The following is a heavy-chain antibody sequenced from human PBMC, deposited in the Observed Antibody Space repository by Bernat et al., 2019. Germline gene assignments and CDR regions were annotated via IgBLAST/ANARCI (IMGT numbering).Heavy chain of an antibody. CDR1: GFTFSSYA. CDR3: ARGLGPSFYIMDV. Sequence: QVQLMESGGGVVQPGRSLRLSCAASGFTFSSYAMHCVRQAPGKGLEWVALISYDGSNKYYADSVKGRFTISRDNSKNTLSLQMNSLRDEDTAVYYCARGLGPSFYIMDVWGQGTTVTVSS. V-gene: IGHV3-30-3*01. D-gene: IGHD2/OR15-2a*01. J-gene: IGHJ6*02. CDR2: ISYDGSNK.